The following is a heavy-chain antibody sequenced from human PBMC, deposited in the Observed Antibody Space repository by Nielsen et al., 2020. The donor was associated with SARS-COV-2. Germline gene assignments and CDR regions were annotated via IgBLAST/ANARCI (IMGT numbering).Heavy chain of an antibody. J-gene: IGHJ3*02. CDR3: TKTYYSDSSAQDAFDM. V-gene: IGHV3-49*03. D-gene: IGHD3-22*01. CDR2: IRRNAYGGTA. Sequence: GESLKISCAASGFTFGDYAMSWFRQAPGKGLEWVGFIRRNAYGGTAEYAASVKGRFRISRDDSDSIAYLQMNSLKTEDTAVYYCTKTYYSDSSAQDAFDMWGQGTMVTVSS. CDR1: GFTFGDYA.